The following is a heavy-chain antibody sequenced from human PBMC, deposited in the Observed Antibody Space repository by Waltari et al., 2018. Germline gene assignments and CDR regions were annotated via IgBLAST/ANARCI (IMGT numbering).Heavy chain of an antibody. Sequence: EVQLVESGGGLVKPGGSLSLSCAASGFTFSSYSMNWVRQAPGKGLEWVSSISSSSSYIYYADSVKGRFTISRDNAKNSRYLQMNSLRAEDTAVYYCASTAGQIDYWGQGTLVTVSS. CDR1: GFTFSSYS. J-gene: IGHJ4*02. D-gene: IGHD6-19*01. CDR3: ASTAGQIDY. CDR2: ISSSSSYI. V-gene: IGHV3-21*01.